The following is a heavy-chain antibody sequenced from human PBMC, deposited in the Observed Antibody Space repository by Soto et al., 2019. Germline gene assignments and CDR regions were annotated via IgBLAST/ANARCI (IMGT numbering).Heavy chain of an antibody. CDR1: GFTFSSYS. Sequence: GGSLRLSCAASGFTFSSYSMNWVRQAPGKGLEWVSYISSSSSTIYYADSVKGRFTISRDNAKNSLYLQMNSLRDEDTAVYYCARSRGYSGSYKGSNFYYYYYGMDVWGQGTTVTVSS. CDR2: ISSSSSTI. V-gene: IGHV3-48*02. J-gene: IGHJ6*02. D-gene: IGHD1-26*01. CDR3: ARSRGYSGSYKGSNFYYYYYGMDV.